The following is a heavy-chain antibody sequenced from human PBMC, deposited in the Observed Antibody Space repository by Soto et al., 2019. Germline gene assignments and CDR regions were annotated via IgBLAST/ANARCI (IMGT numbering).Heavy chain of an antibody. D-gene: IGHD2-2*01. V-gene: IGHV4-4*02. CDR2: IYHSGTF. Sequence: QVRLQESGPGLVEPSGTLSLTCAVSGDSVSSSSCWSWVRQAPGKGLEWIGEIYHSGTFNYNPSLASRVSVAVGQSRNQLYLNLKSVTAADTAVYYCVRSVPAATWQYSGMDVWGQGTTVTVSS. J-gene: IGHJ6*02. CDR1: GDSVSSSSC. CDR3: VRSVPAATWQYSGMDV.